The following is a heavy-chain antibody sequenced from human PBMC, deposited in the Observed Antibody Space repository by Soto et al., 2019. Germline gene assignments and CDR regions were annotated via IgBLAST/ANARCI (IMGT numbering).Heavy chain of an antibody. Sequence: QVQLQESGPGLVKPSETLSLTCTVSGGSISSYYWNWIRQPPGKGLEWIGYIYFRGSTNYNPSLKSRVTISVDTSKNQFSLKLSSVTAADTAVYYCARDPGGRYDYWGQGTLVTVSS. V-gene: IGHV4-59*01. CDR1: GGSISSYY. D-gene: IGHD2-15*01. CDR2: IYFRGST. J-gene: IGHJ4*02. CDR3: ARDPGGRYDY.